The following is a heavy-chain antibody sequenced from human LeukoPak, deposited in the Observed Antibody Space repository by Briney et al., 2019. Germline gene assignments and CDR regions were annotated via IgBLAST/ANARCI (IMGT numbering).Heavy chain of an antibody. CDR1: GLTVSSNY. CDR2: IYSGGSI. V-gene: IGHV3-53*04. J-gene: IGHJ3*02. D-gene: IGHD3-9*01. Sequence: PGRSLRLSCAASGLTVSSNYMSWVRKAPGKGLEWVSLIYSGGSIYYADSAKGRFTISRHNSKNTLYLQMNSLRTEDTAVYHCARASTTYYDILTGLGPDAFDIWGQGTMVTVSS. CDR3: ARASTTYYDILTGLGPDAFDI.